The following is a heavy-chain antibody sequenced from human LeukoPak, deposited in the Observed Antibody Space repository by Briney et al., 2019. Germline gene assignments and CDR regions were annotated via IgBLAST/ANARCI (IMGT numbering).Heavy chain of an antibody. V-gene: IGHV3-66*01. CDR2: IYSGGST. D-gene: IGHD3-10*01. CDR3: ARDNRGFGDPTDYGMDV. J-gene: IGHJ6*02. Sequence: GGSLRLSCAASGSTVSSNYMSWVRQAPGKGLEWVSVIYSGGSTYYADSVKGRFTISRDNSKNTLYLQMNSLRAEDTAVYYCARDNRGFGDPTDYGMDVWGQGTTVTVSS. CDR1: GSTVSSNY.